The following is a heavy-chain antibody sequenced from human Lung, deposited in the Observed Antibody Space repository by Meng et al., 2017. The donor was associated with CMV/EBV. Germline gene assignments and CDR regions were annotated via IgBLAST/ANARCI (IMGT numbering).Heavy chain of an antibody. D-gene: IGHD3-3*01. V-gene: IGHV1-2*02. CDR3: ASKLYYDFWSAYRGAEGVDPFNI. J-gene: IGHJ3*02. CDR2: ISPNNGGT. CDR1: GYTFTDYR. Sequence: SVXVSXXASGYTFTDYRMHWVRQAPGQGLEWMGWISPNNGGTNYVQKFQGRVTMTRDTSISTAYLELNRLTYADTAVYYCASKLYYDFWSAYRGAEGVDPFNIWGQGTAVTVSS.